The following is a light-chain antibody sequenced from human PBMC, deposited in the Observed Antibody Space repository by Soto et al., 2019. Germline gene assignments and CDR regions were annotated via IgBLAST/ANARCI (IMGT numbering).Light chain of an antibody. CDR1: QDISNY. Sequence: DIPMTQSPSSLSASVGDRVTITCRASQDISNYLAWYQQRPGKVPKLLIYAASSLQSGVPPRFSGSRSGTDFTLTISSLQPEDFATYYCQKYNSAPYTFGQGTKLDIK. CDR3: QKYNSAPYT. V-gene: IGKV1-27*01. CDR2: AAS. J-gene: IGKJ2*01.